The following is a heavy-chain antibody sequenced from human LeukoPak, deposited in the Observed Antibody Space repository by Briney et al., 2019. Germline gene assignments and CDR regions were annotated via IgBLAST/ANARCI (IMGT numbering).Heavy chain of an antibody. J-gene: IGHJ5*02. V-gene: IGHV3-48*01. CDR3: ARDRSVRPSIVVAGGFDP. CDR2: ISSTSSTI. CDR1: GFTFSSYT. Sequence: GGSLRLSCAASGFTFSSYTMNWVRQAPGKGLEWVSYISSTSSTIYYAASVKGRFIISRDNAKNSLYLQMNSLRAEDTAVYYCARDRSVRPSIVVAGGFDPWGQGTLVTVSS. D-gene: IGHD6-13*01.